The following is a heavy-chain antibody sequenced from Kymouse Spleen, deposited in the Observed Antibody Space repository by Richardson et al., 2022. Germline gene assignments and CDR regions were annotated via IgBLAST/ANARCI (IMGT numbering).Heavy chain of an antibody. D-gene: IGHD6-13*01. CDR3: AREKQQLGFDY. Sequence: QVQLQQWGAGLLKPSETLSLTCAVYGGSFSGYYWSWIRQPPGKGLEWIGEINHSGSTNYNPSLKSRVTISVDTSKNQFSLKLSSVTAADTAVYYCAREKQQLGFDYWGQGTLVTVSS. CDR2: INHSGST. V-gene: IGHV4-34*01. CDR1: GGSFSGYY. J-gene: IGHJ4*02.